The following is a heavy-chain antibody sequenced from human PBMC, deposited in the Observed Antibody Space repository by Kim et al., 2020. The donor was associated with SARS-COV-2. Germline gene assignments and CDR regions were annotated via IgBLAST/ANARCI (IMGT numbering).Heavy chain of an antibody. D-gene: IGHD4-17*01. J-gene: IGHJ4*02. Sequence: SYIDYADSRKGRYTIAKDNDKNSQYLQMNSLRAEDTAVFYCARGLYGVLDYWGQGTLVTVSS. V-gene: IGHV3-21*01. CDR3: ARGLYGVLDY. CDR2: SYI.